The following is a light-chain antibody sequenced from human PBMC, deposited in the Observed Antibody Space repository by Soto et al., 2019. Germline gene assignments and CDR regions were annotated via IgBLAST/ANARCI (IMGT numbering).Light chain of an antibody. CDR2: DAS. Sequence: EIVLTQSPGTLSLSPGERATLFCRASQSVSSNYLAWYQQNPGQAPRLLIYDASSRATGIPDRFSGSVSGTDFTLTISRLEPEDFVVYYCQQYARSPRTFGQGTKVEIK. J-gene: IGKJ1*01. CDR3: QQYARSPRT. CDR1: QSVSSNY. V-gene: IGKV3-20*01.